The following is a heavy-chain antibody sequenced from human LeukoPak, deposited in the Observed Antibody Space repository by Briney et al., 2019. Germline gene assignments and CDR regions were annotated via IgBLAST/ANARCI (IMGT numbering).Heavy chain of an antibody. D-gene: IGHD2-2*01. Sequence: PGGSLRLSCAASGFTFSSYAMSWVRQAPGKGLEGVSAISGSGGSTYYADSVKGRFTISRDNSKNTLYLQMNSLRAEDTAVYYCAKDLEAIVVVPAAFDYWGQGTLVTVSS. CDR1: GFTFSSYA. CDR2: ISGSGGST. V-gene: IGHV3-23*01. CDR3: AKDLEAIVVVPAAFDY. J-gene: IGHJ4*02.